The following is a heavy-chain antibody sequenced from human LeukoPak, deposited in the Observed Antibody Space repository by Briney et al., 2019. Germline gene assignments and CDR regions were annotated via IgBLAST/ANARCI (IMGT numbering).Heavy chain of an antibody. Sequence: GGSLRLSCAASGFTFSSYSMNWVRQAPGKGLEWVSSISSSSSYIYYADSVKGRFTISRDNAKNSLYLRMNSLRAEDTAVYYYATPSGAAAGTNFDYWGQGTLVTVSS. CDR2: ISSSSSYI. CDR3: ATPSGAAAGTNFDY. J-gene: IGHJ4*02. V-gene: IGHV3-21*01. D-gene: IGHD6-13*01. CDR1: GFTFSSYS.